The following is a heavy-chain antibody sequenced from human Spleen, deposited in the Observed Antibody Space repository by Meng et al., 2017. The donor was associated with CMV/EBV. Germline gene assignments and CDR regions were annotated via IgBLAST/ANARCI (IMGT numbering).Heavy chain of an antibody. V-gene: IGHV3-53*01. J-gene: IGHJ3*02. CDR2: IYSGGST. D-gene: IGHD1-14*01. CDR1: GFTVSSNY. CDR3: ARERCAHTINDAFDI. Sequence: GESLKISCAASGFTVSSNYMSWVRQAPGKGLEWVSVIYSGGSTYYADSVKGRFTISRDNSKNTLYLQMNSLRAEDTAVYYCARERCAHTINDAFDIWGQGTMVTVSS.